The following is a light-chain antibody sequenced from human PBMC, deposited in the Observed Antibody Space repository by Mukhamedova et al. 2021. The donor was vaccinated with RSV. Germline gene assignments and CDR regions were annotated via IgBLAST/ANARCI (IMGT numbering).Light chain of an antibody. V-gene: IGKV3-20*01. CDR3: QQYGSSPGT. CDR2: GAS. CDR1: QSVSSSY. Sequence: ATLSCRASQSVSSSYLAWYQQKPSQAPRLLIYGASSRATGIPDRFSGSGSGTDFTLTISRLEPEDFAVYYCQQYGSSPGTFGQGTK. J-gene: IGKJ2*01.